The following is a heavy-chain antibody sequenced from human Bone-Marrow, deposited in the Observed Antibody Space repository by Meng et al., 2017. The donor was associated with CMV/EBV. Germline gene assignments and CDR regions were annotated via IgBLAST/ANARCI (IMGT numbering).Heavy chain of an antibody. CDR3: AAWDDAFDI. CDR2: ISYDGSNK. CDR1: GFTFSSYW. J-gene: IGHJ3*02. V-gene: IGHV3-30*03. Sequence: GGSLRLSCAASGFTFSSYWMSWVRQAPGKGLEWVAVISYDGSNKYYADSVKGRFTISRDNSKNTLYLQMNSLRAEDTAVYYCAAWDDAFDIWGQGTMVTVSS. D-gene: IGHD1-26*01.